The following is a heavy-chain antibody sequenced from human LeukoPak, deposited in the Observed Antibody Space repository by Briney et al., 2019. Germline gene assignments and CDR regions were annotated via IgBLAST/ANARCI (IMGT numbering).Heavy chain of an antibody. D-gene: IGHD3-16*02. V-gene: IGHV4-34*01. Sequence: PSETLSLTCAVYGGSFSGYYWCWIRQPPGKGLEWIGEINHSGSTNYNPSLKSRVTISVDTSKNQFSLKLSSVTAADTAVYYCARGLDDYIWGSYRYTRTIPFDYWGQGTLVTVSS. CDR3: ARGLDDYIWGSYRYTRTIPFDY. CDR2: INHSGST. J-gene: IGHJ4*02. CDR1: GGSFSGYY.